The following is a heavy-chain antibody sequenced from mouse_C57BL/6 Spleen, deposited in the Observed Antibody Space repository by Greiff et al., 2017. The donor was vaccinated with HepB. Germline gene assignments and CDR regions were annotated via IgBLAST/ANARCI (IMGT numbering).Heavy chain of an antibody. J-gene: IGHJ3*01. Sequence: VHVKQSGPELVKPGASVKISCKASGYSFTDYNMNWVKQSNGQSLEWIGVINPNDGTTSYNQKFKGKATLTVDQSSSTAYMQLNSLTSEDSAVYYCAISGYDCDRWFAYWGQGTLVTVSA. CDR1: GYSFTDYN. CDR3: AISGYDCDRWFAY. D-gene: IGHD2-4*01. CDR2: INPNDGTT. V-gene: IGHV1-39*01.